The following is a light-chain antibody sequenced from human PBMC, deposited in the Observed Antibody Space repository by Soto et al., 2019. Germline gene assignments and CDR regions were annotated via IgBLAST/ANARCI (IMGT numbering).Light chain of an antibody. V-gene: IGKV4-1*01. CDR3: QQYYSTFWT. CDR1: QSVLYSSNNKNY. Sequence: DIVMTQSPDSLAVSLGERATINCKSSQSVLYSSNNKNYLAWYQQKPGQPPKLTIYRASTRESVVPDRFSGSGSGTEFTLTISSLQAEDVAVYYCQQYYSTFWTFGQGTKVEIK. CDR2: RAS. J-gene: IGKJ1*01.